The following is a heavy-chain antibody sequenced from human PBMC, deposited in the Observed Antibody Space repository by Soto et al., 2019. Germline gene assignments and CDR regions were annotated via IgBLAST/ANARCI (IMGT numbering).Heavy chain of an antibody. Sequence: ASVKVSCKASGYTFTSYGISWVRQAPGQGLEWMGWISAYNGNTNYAQKLQGRVTMTTDTSTSAAYMELRSLRSDDTAVYYCARDDLWYDGSGSYYPFDYWGQGTLATVSS. D-gene: IGHD3-10*01. CDR2: ISAYNGNT. J-gene: IGHJ4*02. V-gene: IGHV1-18*01. CDR1: GYTFTSYG. CDR3: ARDDLWYDGSGSYYPFDY.